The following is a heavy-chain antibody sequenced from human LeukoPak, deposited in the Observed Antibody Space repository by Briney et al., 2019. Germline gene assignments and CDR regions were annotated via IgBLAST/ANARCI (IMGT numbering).Heavy chain of an antibody. V-gene: IGHV1-24*01. Sequence: ASVKVSCKVSGYTLTELSMHWVRQAPGKGLEWMGGFDPEDGETIYAQKFQGRVTMTEDASTDTAYMELSSLRSEDTAVYYCATAHYYGSRSYKVGRFDPWGQGTLVTVSS. J-gene: IGHJ5*02. CDR3: ATAHYYGSRSYKVGRFDP. CDR1: GYTLTELS. CDR2: FDPEDGET. D-gene: IGHD3-10*01.